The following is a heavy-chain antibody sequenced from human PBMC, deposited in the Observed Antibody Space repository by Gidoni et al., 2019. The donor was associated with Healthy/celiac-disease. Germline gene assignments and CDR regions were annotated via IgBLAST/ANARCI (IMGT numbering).Heavy chain of an antibody. CDR3: AKAPGYSSGWDLTYFQH. Sequence: EVQLVESGGGLVQPGRSLRLSCAASGFAFDDYAMHWVRQAPGKGLEWVSGISWNSGSIGYADSVKGRFTISRDNAKNSLYLQMNSLRAEDTALYYCAKAPGYSSGWDLTYFQHWGQGTLVTVSS. D-gene: IGHD6-19*01. CDR2: ISWNSGSI. CDR1: GFAFDDYA. V-gene: IGHV3-9*01. J-gene: IGHJ1*01.